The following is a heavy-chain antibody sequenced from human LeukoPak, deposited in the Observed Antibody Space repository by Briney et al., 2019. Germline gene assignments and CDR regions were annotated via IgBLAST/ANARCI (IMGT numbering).Heavy chain of an antibody. V-gene: IGHV3-30*03. CDR2: ISYDGSNK. CDR3: ARENTSDYYGSGSYVEAFDI. CDR1: GFTFSTNW. Sequence: PGGSLRLSCAASGFTFSTNWMSWVRQAPGKGLEWVAVISYDGSNKYYADSVKGRFTISRDNSKNTLYLQMNSLRAEDTAVYYCARENTSDYYGSGSYVEAFDIWGQGTMVTVSS. J-gene: IGHJ3*02. D-gene: IGHD3-10*01.